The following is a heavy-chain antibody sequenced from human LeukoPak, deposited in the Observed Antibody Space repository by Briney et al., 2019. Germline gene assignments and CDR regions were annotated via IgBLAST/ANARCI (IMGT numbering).Heavy chain of an antibody. CDR2: VNPTGGST. CDR1: GYTFTSYY. D-gene: IGHD3-22*01. V-gene: IGHV1-46*01. CDR3: AREAYYYDSSGAFDI. J-gene: IGHJ3*02. Sequence: ASVKVSCKASGYTFTSYYMHWVRQAPGQGLEWMVIVNPTGGSTSYAQKFQGRVTMTRDTSTSTVYMELSSLRSQDTAVYYCAREAYYYDSSGAFDIWGQGTMVSVSS.